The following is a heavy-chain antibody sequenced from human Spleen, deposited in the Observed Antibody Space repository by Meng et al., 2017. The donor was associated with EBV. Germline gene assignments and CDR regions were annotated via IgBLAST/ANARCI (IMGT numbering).Heavy chain of an antibody. D-gene: IGHD1-26*01. V-gene: IGHV3-74*01. CDR1: GFTLSSYW. CDR2: INSDGNVI. Sequence: EVQGMAAGGGLVQPGGSLRLSGADSGFTLSSYWVHWVRQAPGKGLVWVSRINSDGNVITYADSVKGRFTISRDNAKNTVYLQMNNVRVEDTAVYYCAKDCFGAKNSWGQGTLVTVSS. CDR3: AKDCFGAKNS. J-gene: IGHJ4*02.